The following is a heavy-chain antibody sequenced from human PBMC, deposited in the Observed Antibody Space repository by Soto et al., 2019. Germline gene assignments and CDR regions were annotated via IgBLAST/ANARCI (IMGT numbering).Heavy chain of an antibody. CDR2: IYYSGTT. D-gene: IGHD1-26*01. Sequence: PWETLSLTCSVSGVSFSSDSVLWSWVRQFPGKGLEWIGYIYYSGTTYYNPSLRSRVIMSVDTSKNQFSLKLSSVTAADTAVYYCARDHKWDGMDVWGQGTKVKVSS. CDR3: ARDHKWDGMDV. CDR1: GVSFSSDSVL. V-gene: IGHV4-31*03. J-gene: IGHJ6*02.